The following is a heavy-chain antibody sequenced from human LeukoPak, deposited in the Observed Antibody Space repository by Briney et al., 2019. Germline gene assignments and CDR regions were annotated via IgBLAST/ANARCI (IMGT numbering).Heavy chain of an antibody. CDR3: ARLKVVTGSESDY. D-gene: IGHD4-23*01. V-gene: IGHV5-51*01. CDR1: YW. J-gene: IGHJ4*02. Sequence: YWSWVRQMPGKGLEWMGIIYPGDSDTRYSPSFQGQVTISADKSISTAYLQWSSLKASDTAMYYCARLKVVTGSESDYWGQGTLVTVSS. CDR2: IYPGDSDT.